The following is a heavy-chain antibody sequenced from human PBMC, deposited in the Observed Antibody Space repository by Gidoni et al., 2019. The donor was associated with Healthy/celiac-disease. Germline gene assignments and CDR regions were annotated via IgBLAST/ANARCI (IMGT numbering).Heavy chain of an antibody. V-gene: IGHV3-7*03. CDR2: ITQDGSDK. CDR1: GFTFRPCW. J-gene: IGHJ4*02. D-gene: IGHD2-2*01. Sequence: VQPGGSLTLYRPAYGFTFRPCWMSGVRQAPGKGLEWVANITQDGSDKYYVDSVKGRFTISRDNAKNSLYLQMNSLRAEDTAVYYCARDWADVVLPAAIRLDYWGQGTLVTVSS. CDR3: ARDWADVVLPAAIRLDY.